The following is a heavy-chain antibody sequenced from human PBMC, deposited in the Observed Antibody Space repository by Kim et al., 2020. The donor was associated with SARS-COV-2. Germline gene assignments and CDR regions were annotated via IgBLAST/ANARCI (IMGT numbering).Heavy chain of an antibody. V-gene: IGHV3-30-3*01. Sequence: GGSLRLSCAASGFTFSSYAMHWVRQAPGKGLEWVAVISYDGSNKYYADSVKGRFTISRDNSKNTLYLQMNSLRAEDTAVYYCARSIAGSYYYGMDVWGQGTTLTVSS. CDR1: GFTFSSYA. D-gene: IGHD6-6*01. CDR2: ISYDGSNK. CDR3: ARSIAGSYYYGMDV. J-gene: IGHJ6*02.